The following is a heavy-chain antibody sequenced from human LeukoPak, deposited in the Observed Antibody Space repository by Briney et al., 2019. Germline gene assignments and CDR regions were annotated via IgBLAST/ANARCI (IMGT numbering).Heavy chain of an antibody. CDR3: ARVSGSYTTANFDY. CDR1: GFTFSSYS. Sequence: GGSLRLSCAASGFTFSSYSMNWVRQALGKGLECVSSISSSSNYIYYADSVKGRFTISRDNAKNSLYLQMNSLRAEDTAVYYCARVSGSYTTANFDYWGQGTLVTVSS. D-gene: IGHD1-26*01. V-gene: IGHV3-21*01. J-gene: IGHJ4*02. CDR2: ISSSSNYI.